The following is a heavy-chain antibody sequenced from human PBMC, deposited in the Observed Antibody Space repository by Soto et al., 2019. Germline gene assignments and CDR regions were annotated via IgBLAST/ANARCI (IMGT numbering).Heavy chain of an antibody. Sequence: KGLEWMGRIDPSDSYTNYSPSFQGHVTISADKSISTAYLQWSSLKASDTAMYYXXRHRSLSVAVAGTNDYWGQGTLVTVSS. V-gene: IGHV5-10-1*01. CDR3: XRHRSLSVAVAGTNDY. CDR2: IDPSDSYT. J-gene: IGHJ4*02. D-gene: IGHD6-19*01.